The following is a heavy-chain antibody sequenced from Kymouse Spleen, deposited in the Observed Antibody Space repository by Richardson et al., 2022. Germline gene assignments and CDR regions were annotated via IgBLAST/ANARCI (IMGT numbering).Heavy chain of an antibody. CDR2: ISSSSSTI. CDR3: ARVDSSGYYYYGMDV. CDR1: GFTFSSYS. D-gene: IGHD6-19*01. Sequence: EVQLVESGGGLVQPGGSLRLSCAASGFTFSSYSMNWVRQAPGKGLEWVSYISSSSSTIYYADSVKGRFTISRDNAKNSLYLQMNSLRDEDTAVYYCARVDSSGYYYYGMDVWGQGTTVTVSS. J-gene: IGHJ6*02. V-gene: IGHV3-48*02.